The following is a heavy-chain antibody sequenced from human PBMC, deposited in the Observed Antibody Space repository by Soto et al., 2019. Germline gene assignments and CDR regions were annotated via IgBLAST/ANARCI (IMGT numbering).Heavy chain of an antibody. J-gene: IGHJ3*02. CDR1: GGTFSSYA. Sequence: ASVKVSCKASGGTFSSYAISWVRQAPGQGLEWMGGISAYNGNTNYAQKLQGRVTMTTDTSTSTAYMELRSLRSDDTAVYYCARDVGNGGAFDIWGQGTKVTVSS. D-gene: IGHD1-1*01. CDR3: ARDVGNGGAFDI. CDR2: ISAYNGNT. V-gene: IGHV1-18*01.